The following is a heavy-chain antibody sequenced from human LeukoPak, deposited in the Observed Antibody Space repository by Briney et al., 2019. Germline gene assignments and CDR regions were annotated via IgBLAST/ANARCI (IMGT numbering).Heavy chain of an antibody. J-gene: IGHJ6*03. D-gene: IGHD3-16*01. CDR1: GESFSGYY. CDR2: INHSGST. Sequence: PSETLSLTCAVYGESFSGYYWSWIRQPPGKGLECMREINHSGSTNYNPSLKSRVTISVDTSKNQFSLKLSSVTAADTAVYYCARGRAITFGGVTAYYYYYMDVWGKGTTVTVSS. CDR3: ARGRAITFGGVTAYYYYYMDV. V-gene: IGHV4-34*01.